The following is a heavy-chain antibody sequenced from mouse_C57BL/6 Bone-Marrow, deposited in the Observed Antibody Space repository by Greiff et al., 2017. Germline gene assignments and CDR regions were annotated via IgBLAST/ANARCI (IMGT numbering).Heavy chain of an antibody. D-gene: IGHD1-1*01. CDR3: ARPSYSVFAY. V-gene: IGHV1-26*01. J-gene: IGHJ3*01. CDR1: GYTFTDYY. Sequence: EVKLQESGPELVKPGASVKISCKASGYTFTDYYMNWVKQSHGKSLEWIGDINPNNGGTSYNQKFKGKATLTVDKSSSTAYMELRSLTSEDSAVYYCARPSYSVFAYWGQGTLVTVSA. CDR2: INPNNGGT.